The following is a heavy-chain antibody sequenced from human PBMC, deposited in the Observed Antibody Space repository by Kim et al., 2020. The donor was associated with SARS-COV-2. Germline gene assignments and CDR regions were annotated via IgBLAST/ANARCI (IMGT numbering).Heavy chain of an antibody. CDR3: ARFPPVYYGMDV. Sequence: SETLSLTCTVSGGSISSSSYYWGWIRQPPGKGLEWIGSIYYSGSTYYNPSLKSRVTISVDTSKNQFSLKLSSVTAADTAVYYCARFPPVYYGMDVWGQGTTVTVSS. V-gene: IGHV4-39*01. CDR1: GGSISSSSYY. CDR2: IYYSGST. J-gene: IGHJ6*02.